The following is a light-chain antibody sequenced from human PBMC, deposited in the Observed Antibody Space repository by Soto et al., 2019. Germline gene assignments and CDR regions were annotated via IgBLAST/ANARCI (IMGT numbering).Light chain of an antibody. V-gene: IGLV2-8*01. CDR3: SSYAASNNFYFV. J-gene: IGLJ3*02. CDR2: EVT. Sequence: QSALTQPPSASGSPGQSVTISCTGTSSDVGGYNYVSWYQQYPGRAPKLMIYEVTKRPSGVPDRFSGSKSGNTDSLTVSGLQAEDEADYSCSSYAASNNFYFVFGGGTQLTVL. CDR1: SSDVGGYNY.